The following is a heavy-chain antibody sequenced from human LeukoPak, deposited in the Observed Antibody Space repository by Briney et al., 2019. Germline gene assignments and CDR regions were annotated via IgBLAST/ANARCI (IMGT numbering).Heavy chain of an antibody. D-gene: IGHD3-22*01. V-gene: IGHV4-38-2*02. CDR1: SYSSSSGYY. J-gene: IGHJ4*02. Sequence: SQTLSLTCTVASYSSSSGYYWGWIRQPPGKGLEWIGSIYHSGSTYYNPSLKSRVTISVDTSKNQFSLKLSSVSAADMAVYYCATHEENYYDSSGFATDSWGQGTLVTVSS. CDR3: ATHEENYYDSSGFATDS. CDR2: IYHSGST.